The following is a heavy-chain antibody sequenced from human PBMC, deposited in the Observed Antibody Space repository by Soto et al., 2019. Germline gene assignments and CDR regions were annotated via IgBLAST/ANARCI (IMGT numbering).Heavy chain of an antibody. CDR3: ARSFPYYYDSSGYDYYQYGMDV. Sequence: SETLSLTCTVSGGSISSGGYYWSWIRQHPGKGLEWIGYIYYSGSTYYNPSLKSRVTISVDTSKNQFSLKLSSVTAADTAVYYCARSFPYYYDSSGYDYYQYGMDVWGQGTTVTVSS. CDR1: GGSISSGGYY. CDR2: IYYSGST. V-gene: IGHV4-31*03. J-gene: IGHJ6*02. D-gene: IGHD3-22*01.